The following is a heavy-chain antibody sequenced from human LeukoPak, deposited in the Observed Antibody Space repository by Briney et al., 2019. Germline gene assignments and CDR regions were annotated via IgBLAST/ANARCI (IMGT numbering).Heavy chain of an antibody. CDR3: ARDFRGTNYYYYMDV. D-gene: IGHD3/OR15-3a*01. V-gene: IGHV4-4*07. Sequence: SETLSLTCTVSGGSISSYYWSWIRQPAGKGLEWIGRIYTSGSTNYNPSLKSRVTISVDKSKNRFSLKLSSVTAADTAVYYCARDFRGTNYYYYMDVWGKGTTVTVSS. CDR2: IYTSGST. J-gene: IGHJ6*03. CDR1: GGSISSYY.